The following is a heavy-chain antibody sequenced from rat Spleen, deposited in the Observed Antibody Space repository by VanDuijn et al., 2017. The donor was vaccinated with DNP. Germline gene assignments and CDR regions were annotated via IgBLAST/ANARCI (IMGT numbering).Heavy chain of an antibody. CDR2: IQSGGST. J-gene: IGHJ4*01. V-gene: IGHV2-27*01. CDR3: ARNEGYYYAMDA. D-gene: IGHD1-11*01. CDR1: GFSLTSYH. Sequence: QVQLKESGPGLVQPSQTLSLTCTVSGFSLTSYHVHWVRQPPGKGLEWMGRIQSGGSTDYNSALKSRLSISRDTSKSQVFLKMNSVQPEDTAMYFCARNEGYYYAMDAWGQGTSVTVSS.